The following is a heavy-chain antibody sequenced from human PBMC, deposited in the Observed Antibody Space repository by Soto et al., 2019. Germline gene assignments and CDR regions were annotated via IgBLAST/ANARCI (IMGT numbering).Heavy chain of an antibody. CDR3: ARSQGGSSSLDIYYYYYSGMDV. D-gene: IGHD2-15*01. Sequence: QVQLVQSGAEVKKPGSSVKVSCKAPGCTFSTYAISWVRQAPGQGLEWMGGVIPIFGTPKYAQKFQGRVTITADESTSTGYMELRSLRSEDTAVYYCARSQGGSSSLDIYYYYYSGMDVWGQGTTVTVSS. J-gene: IGHJ6*02. CDR1: GCTFSTYA. CDR2: VIPIFGTP. V-gene: IGHV1-69*01.